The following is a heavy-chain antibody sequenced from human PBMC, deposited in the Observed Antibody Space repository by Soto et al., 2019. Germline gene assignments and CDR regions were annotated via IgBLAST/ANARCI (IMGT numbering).Heavy chain of an antibody. V-gene: IGHV1-18*01. Sequence: GASVKVSCKASGYTFTSYGISWVRQAPGQGLEWMGWISAYNGNTNYAQKLQGRVTMTTDTSTSTAYMELRSLRSDDTAVYYCARHWAYYYDSSGYYYDDYWGQGTLVTVSS. D-gene: IGHD3-22*01. J-gene: IGHJ4*02. CDR1: GYTFTSYG. CDR2: ISAYNGNT. CDR3: ARHWAYYYDSSGYYYDDY.